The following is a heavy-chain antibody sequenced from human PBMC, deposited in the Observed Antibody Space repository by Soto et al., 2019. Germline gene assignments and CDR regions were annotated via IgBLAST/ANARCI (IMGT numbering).Heavy chain of an antibody. CDR3: ARESPMVRGGVNWFDP. J-gene: IGHJ5*02. V-gene: IGHV4-59*01. CDR1: GGSISSYY. D-gene: IGHD3-10*01. Sequence: QVQLQESGPGLVKPSETLSLTCTVSGGSISSYYWSWIRQPPGKGLEWIGYIYYSGSTNYNPSLKSRVTISVDTSKNQGSRKRSSVTAADTAVYYCARESPMVRGGVNWFDPWGQGTLVTVSS. CDR2: IYYSGST.